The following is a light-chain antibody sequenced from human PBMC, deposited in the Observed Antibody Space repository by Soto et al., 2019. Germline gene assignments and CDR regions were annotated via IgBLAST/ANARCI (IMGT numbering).Light chain of an antibody. Sequence: QSALTQPASVSGSPGQSITISCTGTSSDVGRYDFVSWYQGHPGKAPKVMIYEVYNRPSGVSNRFSGSKSGSTASLTISGLQLEDEADYYCCSYAGGSTDVFGTGTKVTVL. CDR1: SSDVGRYDF. J-gene: IGLJ1*01. CDR2: EVY. CDR3: CSYAGGSTDV. V-gene: IGLV2-23*02.